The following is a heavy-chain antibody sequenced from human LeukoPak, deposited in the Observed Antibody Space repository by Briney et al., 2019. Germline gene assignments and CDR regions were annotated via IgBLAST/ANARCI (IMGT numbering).Heavy chain of an antibody. Sequence: GASVKVSCKASGYTFTANYMHWVRQAPGQGFEWMGWLNPNSGGTHFAQKFQGRVTMTRDTSISTAYMEVTNLGSDDTAVYYCARVPSGYDRLYFDYWGQGTLVTVSS. CDR1: GYTFTANY. V-gene: IGHV1-2*02. J-gene: IGHJ4*02. CDR2: LNPNSGGT. D-gene: IGHD5-12*01. CDR3: ARVPSGYDRLYFDY.